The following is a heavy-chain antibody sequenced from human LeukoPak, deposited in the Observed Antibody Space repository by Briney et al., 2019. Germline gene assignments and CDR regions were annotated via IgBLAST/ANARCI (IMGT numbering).Heavy chain of an antibody. CDR1: GGSISSGGYY. J-gene: IGHJ4*02. Sequence: SQTLSLTCTVSGGSISSGGYYWSWIRQHPGKGLEWIGYIYYSGSTYYNPSLKSRVTISVDTSKNQFSLKLSSVTAADTAVYYCARAPYSNYGIDYWGQGTLVTVSS. V-gene: IGHV4-31*03. CDR2: IYYSGST. CDR3: ARAPYSNYGIDY. D-gene: IGHD4-11*01.